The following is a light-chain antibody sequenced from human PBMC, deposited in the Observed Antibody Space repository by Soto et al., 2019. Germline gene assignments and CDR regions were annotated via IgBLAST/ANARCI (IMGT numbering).Light chain of an antibody. Sequence: EIVLTQAAATLSLSPGERATLSCRASQSVTSYLAWYQQKPGQAPRLLIYDASNRATGIPARFSGSGSGTDFTLTISSLETEDFAVYYCQQRSNWPLTFGGGTKVDIK. J-gene: IGKJ4*01. CDR1: QSVTSY. CDR3: QQRSNWPLT. V-gene: IGKV3-11*01. CDR2: DAS.